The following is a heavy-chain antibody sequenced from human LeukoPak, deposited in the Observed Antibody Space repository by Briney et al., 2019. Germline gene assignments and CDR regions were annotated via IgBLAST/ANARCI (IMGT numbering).Heavy chain of an antibody. CDR2: ISYDGSNK. Sequence: GGSLRLSCAASGFTFSSYAMHWVRQAPGKGLEWVAVISYDGSNKYYADSVKGRFTISRDNSKNTLYLQMNSLRAEDTAVYYCARDPGDIWFGEPSYYFDYWGQGTLVTVSS. CDR3: ARDPGDIWFGEPSYYFDY. D-gene: IGHD3-10*01. V-gene: IGHV3-30-3*01. CDR1: GFTFSSYA. J-gene: IGHJ4*02.